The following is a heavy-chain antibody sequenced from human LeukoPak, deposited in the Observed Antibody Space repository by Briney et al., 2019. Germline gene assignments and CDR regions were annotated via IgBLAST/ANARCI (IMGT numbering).Heavy chain of an antibody. CDR1: GFTFSSYS. CDR3: ARGGGYDVFDY. Sequence: GGSLRLSCAASGFTFSSYSMNWVRQAPGKGLEWVSYISSSGSTIYYADSVKGRFTISRDNAKNSLYLQMNSRRAEDTAVYYCARGGGYDVFDYWGQGTLVTVSS. V-gene: IGHV3-48*04. J-gene: IGHJ4*02. D-gene: IGHD5-12*01. CDR2: ISSSGSTI.